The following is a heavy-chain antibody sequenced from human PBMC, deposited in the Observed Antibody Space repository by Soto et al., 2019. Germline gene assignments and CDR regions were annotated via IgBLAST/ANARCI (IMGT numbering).Heavy chain of an antibody. J-gene: IGHJ4*02. CDR1: GYTLTELS. Sequence: GASVKVSCKVSGYTLTELSMHWVRQAPGKGLEWMGGFDPEDGETIYAQKFQGRVTMTGDTSTDTAYMELSSLRSEDTAVYYCATGIAAAGPFDYWGQGTLVTVSS. CDR2: FDPEDGET. CDR3: ATGIAAAGPFDY. V-gene: IGHV1-24*01. D-gene: IGHD6-13*01.